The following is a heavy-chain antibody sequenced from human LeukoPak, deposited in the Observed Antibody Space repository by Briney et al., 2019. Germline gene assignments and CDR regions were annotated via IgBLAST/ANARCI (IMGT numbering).Heavy chain of an antibody. CDR3: AREEYQLLHFDY. D-gene: IGHD2-2*01. CDR1: GYTFTDYY. CDR2: INPSGGST. J-gene: IGHJ4*02. V-gene: IGHV1-46*03. Sequence: ASVKVSCKVSGYTFTDYYMHWVRQAPGQGLEWMGIINPSGGSTSYAQKFQGRVTMTRDTSTSTVYMELSSLRSEDTAVYYCAREEYQLLHFDYWGQGTLVTVSS.